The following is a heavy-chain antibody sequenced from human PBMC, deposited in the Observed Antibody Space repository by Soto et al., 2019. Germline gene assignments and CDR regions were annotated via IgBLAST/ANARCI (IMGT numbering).Heavy chain of an antibody. CDR2: INAGNGNT. J-gene: IGHJ4*02. V-gene: IGHV1-3*01. D-gene: IGHD6-19*01. CDR3: ARVVGIAVDDY. Sequence: QVQLVQSGAEVKKPGTSVKVSCKASGYTFTSYAMHWVRQAPGQRLEWMGWINAGNGNTKYSQKFQGRVTITRDTSASTAYMELSSLRSEDTAVYYCARVVGIAVDDYWGQGTLVTVSS. CDR1: GYTFTSYA.